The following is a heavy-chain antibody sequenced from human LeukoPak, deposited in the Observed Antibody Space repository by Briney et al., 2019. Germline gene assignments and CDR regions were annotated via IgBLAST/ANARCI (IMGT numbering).Heavy chain of an antibody. CDR2: ISYDGSNK. Sequence: GGSLRLSCAASGFTFSSYGMHWVRQAPGKGLEWVAVISYDGSNKYYADSVKGRFTISRDNSKNTLYLQMNSLRAEDTAVYYCAKDVGGSSDWYSDYYYGMDVWGQGTTVTVSS. CDR3: AKDVGGSSDWYSDYYYGMDV. CDR1: GFTFSSYG. J-gene: IGHJ6*02. V-gene: IGHV3-30*18. D-gene: IGHD6-19*01.